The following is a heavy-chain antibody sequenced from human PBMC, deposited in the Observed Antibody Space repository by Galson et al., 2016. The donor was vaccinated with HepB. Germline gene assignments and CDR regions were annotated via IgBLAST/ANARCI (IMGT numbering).Heavy chain of an antibody. Sequence: SLRLSCAASGSTFSINSMSWVRQAPGKGLEWIAAIASSSSYIYYRDSVKGRFTISRDNAKNSLYLQMDSLRAEDTAVYYCARELVRSSFDLWGQGTMVTVSS. V-gene: IGHV3-21*01. CDR2: IASSSSYI. D-gene: IGHD3-10*01. J-gene: IGHJ3*01. CDR1: GSTFSINS. CDR3: ARELVRSSFDL.